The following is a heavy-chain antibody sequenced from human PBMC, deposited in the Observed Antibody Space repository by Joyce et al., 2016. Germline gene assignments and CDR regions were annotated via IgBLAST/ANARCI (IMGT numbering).Heavy chain of an antibody. CDR1: GLTLSNYG. CDR3: AKILTATYSSGWFLDY. Sequence: QVQLVESGGGVVQLGRSLRLSCAASGLTLSNYGLHWVRQAPGKGLEGVGVISYEGIYKYYADSVKCRFTISRDNSKNTVFLEMNSLRTEDTAVYYCAKILTATYSSGWFLDYWGQGTLVTVSS. J-gene: IGHJ4*02. CDR2: ISYEGIYK. V-gene: IGHV3-30*18. D-gene: IGHD6-25*01.